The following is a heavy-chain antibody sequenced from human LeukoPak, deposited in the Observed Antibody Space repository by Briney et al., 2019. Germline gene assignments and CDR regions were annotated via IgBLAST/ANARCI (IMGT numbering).Heavy chain of an antibody. J-gene: IGHJ4*02. Sequence: GGSLRLSCAASGFTFGYYGMNWVRQAPGKGLEWISYISSGSGTIYYADSVKGRFSISRDDAKSSLYLQVNSLRVEDTAVYYCARVASAWADDYWGQGALVTVSS. CDR1: GFTFGYYG. CDR2: ISSGSGTI. CDR3: ARVASAWADDY. V-gene: IGHV3-48*01. D-gene: IGHD6-19*01.